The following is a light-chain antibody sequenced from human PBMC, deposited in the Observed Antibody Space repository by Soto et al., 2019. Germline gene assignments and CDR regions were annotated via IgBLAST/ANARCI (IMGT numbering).Light chain of an antibody. CDR3: QAWDSSTVV. CDR1: KLGDKY. V-gene: IGLV3-1*01. CDR2: QDT. Sequence: ELTQPPSVSVSPGQTASITCSGDKLGDKYVCWFQQRPGQSPVLVIYQDTKRPSGIPERFSGSNSGNTATLTISGTQAMDEADYYCQAWDSSTVVFGGGTKVTVL. J-gene: IGLJ2*01.